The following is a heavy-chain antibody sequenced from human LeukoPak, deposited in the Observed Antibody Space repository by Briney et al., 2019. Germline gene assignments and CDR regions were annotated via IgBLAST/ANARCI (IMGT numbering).Heavy chain of an antibody. V-gene: IGHV1-18*01. Sequence: ASVKVSXKASGYTFTSYGISWVRQAPGQGLERMGWISAYNGNTNYAQKLQGRVTMTTDTSTSTAYMELRSLRSDDTAVYYCARVVGDSSGYYFGDLDYWGQGTLVTVSS. D-gene: IGHD3-22*01. J-gene: IGHJ4*02. CDR1: GYTFTSYG. CDR2: ISAYNGNT. CDR3: ARVVGDSSGYYFGDLDY.